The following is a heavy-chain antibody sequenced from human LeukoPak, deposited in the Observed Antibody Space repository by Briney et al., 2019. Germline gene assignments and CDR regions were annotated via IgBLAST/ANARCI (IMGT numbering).Heavy chain of an antibody. CDR2: IKQDGSER. D-gene: IGHD1-14*01. CDR1: GFTFSSYW. J-gene: IGHJ4*02. V-gene: IGHV3-7*03. Sequence: GGSLRLSCAASGFTFSSYWMSWVRQAPGKGLEWVANIKQDGSERYYVDSVKGRFTISRDNAKNSLYLQMNSLRAEDTAVYYCARDSWLTGATHCYFDYWGQGTLVTVSS. CDR3: ARDSWLTGATHCYFDY.